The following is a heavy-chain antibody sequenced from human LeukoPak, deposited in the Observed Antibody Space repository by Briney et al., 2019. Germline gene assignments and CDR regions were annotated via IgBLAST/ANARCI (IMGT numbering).Heavy chain of an antibody. Sequence: GGSLRLSCAASAFTFSSYSMNWVRQPPGKGLEWVSSISSSSSYIYYADSVKGRFTISRDNTKNSLYLQMNSLRAEDTAVYYCARRSGYCSSPSCYKGYYYYMDVWGKGTTVTVSS. D-gene: IGHD2-2*02. V-gene: IGHV3-21*01. J-gene: IGHJ6*03. CDR3: ARRSGYCSSPSCYKGYYYYMDV. CDR1: AFTFSSYS. CDR2: ISSSSSYI.